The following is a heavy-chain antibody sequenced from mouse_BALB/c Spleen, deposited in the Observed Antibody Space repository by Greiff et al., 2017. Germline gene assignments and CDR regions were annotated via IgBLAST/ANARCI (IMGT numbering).Heavy chain of an antibody. CDR2: INPSNGGT. D-gene: IGHD1-1*01. Sequence: QVQLQQPGAELVTPGASVKLSCKASGYTFTSYYMYWVKQRPGQGLEWIGGINPSNGGTNFNEKFKSKATLTVDKSSSTDYMQLSSLTSEDSAVYYCTTSFITAVGYYAMDYWGQGTPVTVSS. CDR3: TTSFITAVGYYAMDY. J-gene: IGHJ4*01. V-gene: IGHV1S81*02. CDR1: GYTFTSYY.